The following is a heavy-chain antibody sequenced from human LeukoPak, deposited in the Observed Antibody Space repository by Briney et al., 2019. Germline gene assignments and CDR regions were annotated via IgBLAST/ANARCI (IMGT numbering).Heavy chain of an antibody. CDR3: AKGRDYGGNRGYFDY. J-gene: IGHJ4*02. D-gene: IGHD4-23*01. CDR2: ISGSGGST. CDR1: GFTFSSYA. Sequence: PGGSLRLSCAASGFTFSSYAMSWVRQAPGKGLEWVSAISGSGGSTYYADSVKGRFTTSRDNSKNTLYLQMNSLRAEDTAVYYCAKGRDYGGNRGYFDYWGQGTLVTVSS. V-gene: IGHV3-23*01.